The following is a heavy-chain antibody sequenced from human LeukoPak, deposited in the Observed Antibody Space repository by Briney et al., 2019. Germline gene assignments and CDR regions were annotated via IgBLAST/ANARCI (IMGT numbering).Heavy chain of an antibody. Sequence: GGSLRLSCAASGFTFSNAWMTWVRQAPGKGLQWVSVIYTGGTTFYADSVKGRFTISRDNSKNTLYLQMNTLRAEDTAVYYCARDRRGVGAFDIWGQGTMVTVSS. CDR2: IYTGGTT. CDR3: ARDRRGVGAFDI. J-gene: IGHJ3*02. D-gene: IGHD2-8*01. V-gene: IGHV3-53*01. CDR1: GFTFSNAW.